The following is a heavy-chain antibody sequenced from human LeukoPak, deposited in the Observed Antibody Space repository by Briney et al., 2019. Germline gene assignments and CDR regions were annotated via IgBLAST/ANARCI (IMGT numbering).Heavy chain of an antibody. CDR2: ISPNSGGT. CDR1: GYCFTGYY. D-gene: IGHD2-2*01. V-gene: IGHV1-2*02. J-gene: IGHJ5*02. CDR3: ARDHQLPLLGWFDP. Sequence: ASVKVSYKASGYCFTGYYIHWVRQSTRQELEWMGWISPNSGGTNYDQKCQGRVTMTRDTSISTAYMELTRLRADDTAVYYCARDHQLPLLGWFDPWGQGTLVSVSS.